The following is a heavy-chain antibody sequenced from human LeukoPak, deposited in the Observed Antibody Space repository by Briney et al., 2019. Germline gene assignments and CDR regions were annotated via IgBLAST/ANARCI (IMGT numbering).Heavy chain of an antibody. V-gene: IGHV4-59*01. CDR1: GGSISSYY. J-gene: IGHJ5*02. CDR2: IYYSGST. CDR3: ARGAAAVWFDP. Sequence: PAETLSLTCTVSGGSISSYYWSWVRQPPGKGLEGIGYIYYSGSTNYNPSLKSRVTISVDTSKNQFSLKLSSVTAADTAVYYCARGAAAVWFDPWGQGTLVTVSS. D-gene: IGHD6-13*01.